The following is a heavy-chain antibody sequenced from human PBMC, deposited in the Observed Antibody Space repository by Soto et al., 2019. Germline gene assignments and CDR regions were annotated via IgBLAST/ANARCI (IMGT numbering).Heavy chain of an antibody. CDR1: GGSLSGYY. D-gene: IGHD5-12*01. CDR2: VKDVGHT. V-gene: IGHV4-34*01. CDR3: ARGQEGVVATH. J-gene: IGHJ4*02. Sequence: QVQLQQWGPGLLKPSETLSLNCAVTGGSLSGYYWSWIRQAPGKGLEWIGEVKDVGHTNYSPSLRGRVTISSDTSNNQFSLRLNSVTAADTGVYYCARGQEGVVATHWDQGSLVTVSS.